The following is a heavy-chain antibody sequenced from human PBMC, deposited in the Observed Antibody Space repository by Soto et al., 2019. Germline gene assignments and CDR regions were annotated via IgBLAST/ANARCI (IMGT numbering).Heavy chain of an antibody. Sequence: PGGSLRLSCAASGFTFSNAWINWVRQAPGRGLEWVSSISSSSSYIYYADSVKGRFTISRDNAKNSLYLQMNSLRAEDTAVYYCAREEVSSGWSYTWGQGTLVTVSS. D-gene: IGHD6-19*01. CDR2: ISSSSSYI. J-gene: IGHJ5*02. V-gene: IGHV3-21*01. CDR3: AREEVSSGWSYT. CDR1: GFTFSNAW.